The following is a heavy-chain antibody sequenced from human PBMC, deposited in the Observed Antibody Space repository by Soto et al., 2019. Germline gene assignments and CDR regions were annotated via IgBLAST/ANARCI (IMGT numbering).Heavy chain of an antibody. J-gene: IGHJ4*02. Sequence: ASVKVSCKASGGTFSSYAISWVRQAPGQGLEWMGGIIPILGTANYAQKFQGRVTITADESTSTAYMELSSLRSEDTAVYYCARGHYYDSSGYQGSDYWGQGTLVTVSS. CDR3: ARGHYYDSSGYQGSDY. V-gene: IGHV1-69*13. CDR1: GGTFSSYA. D-gene: IGHD3-22*01. CDR2: IIPILGTA.